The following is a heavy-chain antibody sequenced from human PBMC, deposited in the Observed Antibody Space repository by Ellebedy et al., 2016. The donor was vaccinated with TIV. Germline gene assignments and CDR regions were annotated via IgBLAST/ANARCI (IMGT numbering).Heavy chain of an antibody. J-gene: IGHJ3*02. CDR2: IDPPGRI. V-gene: IGHV3-13*01. D-gene: IGHD3-16*01. CDR1: GFTLRNSV. Sequence: GGSLRLXXAASGFTLRNSVMHWVRQTTGKGLEWVSSIDPPGRIFYRDSVKGRFTISRETAKNSLYLQMNSLRAEDAAVYYCARDTGWGIRWRAFDIWGQGTMVTVSP. CDR3: ARDTGWGIRWRAFDI.